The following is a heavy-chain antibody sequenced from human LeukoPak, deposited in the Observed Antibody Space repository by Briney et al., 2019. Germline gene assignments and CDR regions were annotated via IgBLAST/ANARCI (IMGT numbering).Heavy chain of an antibody. V-gene: IGHV3-9*01. Sequence: GGTLRLSCAASGFTFDDYAMNWVRQAPGKGLEWVSGITWNSGSTGYADSVKGRFTISRDNAKNSLYLQMNSLRAEDTALYYCAKDTRYSYGYGMDVWGQGTTVTVSS. J-gene: IGHJ6*02. CDR2: ITWNSGST. CDR3: AKDTRYSYGYGMDV. D-gene: IGHD5-18*01. CDR1: GFTFDDYA.